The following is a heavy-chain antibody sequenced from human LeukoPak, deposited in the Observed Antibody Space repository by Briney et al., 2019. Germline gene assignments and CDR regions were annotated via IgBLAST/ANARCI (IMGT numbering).Heavy chain of an antibody. J-gene: IGHJ4*02. CDR2: ISAYNGKT. Sequence: ASVKVSCKSSGYTFINYGISWVRQAPGQGLEWMGWISAYNGKTDYAQKFQGRVTVTTDTSTSTVYMELKSLRFDDTAVYYCGRDRSSSDYWGQGTLITVSS. V-gene: IGHV1-18*01. D-gene: IGHD6-13*01. CDR3: GRDRSSSDY. CDR1: GYTFINYG.